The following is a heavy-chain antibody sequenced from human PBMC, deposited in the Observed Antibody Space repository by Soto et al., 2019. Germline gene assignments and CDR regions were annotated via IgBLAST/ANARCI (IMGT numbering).Heavy chain of an antibody. CDR1: GFTFSSYA. CDR3: AKDDCSSTSCYSTHYYYGMDV. Sequence: GSLRLSCAASGFTFSSYAMSWVRQAPGKGLEWVSAISGSGGSTYYADSVKGRFTISRDNSKNTLYLQMNSLRAEDTAVYYCAKDDCSSTSCYSTHYYYGMDVWGQGTTVTVSS. V-gene: IGHV3-23*01. D-gene: IGHD2-2*02. CDR2: ISGSGGST. J-gene: IGHJ6*02.